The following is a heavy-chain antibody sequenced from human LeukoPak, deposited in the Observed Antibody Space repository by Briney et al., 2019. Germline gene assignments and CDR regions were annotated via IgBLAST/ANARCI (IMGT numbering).Heavy chain of an antibody. V-gene: IGHV3-30*18. CDR1: GFTFSSYG. J-gene: IGHJ4*02. CDR3: AKDRGRYEIDY. CDR2: ISYDGSNK. D-gene: IGHD5-12*01. Sequence: GASLRLSCAASGFTFSSYGMHWVRQAPGKGLEWVAVISYDGSNKYYADSVKGRFTISRDNSKNTLYLQMNSLRAEDTAVYYCAKDRGRYEIDYWGQGTLVTVSS.